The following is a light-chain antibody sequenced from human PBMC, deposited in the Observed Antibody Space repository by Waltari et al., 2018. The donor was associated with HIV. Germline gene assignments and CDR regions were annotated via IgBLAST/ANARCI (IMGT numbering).Light chain of an antibody. CDR3: QQSYTTPPWT. Sequence: DIQMTQSPSSLPASVGERVTITCRASQSISNYLNWYQQKPGKAPSLLIYGASRLQSGVPSRFSGSGSGTDFTLTISSLQAEDFATYYCQQSYTTPPWTFGQGTKVEI. CDR2: GAS. J-gene: IGKJ1*01. CDR1: QSISNY. V-gene: IGKV1-39*01.